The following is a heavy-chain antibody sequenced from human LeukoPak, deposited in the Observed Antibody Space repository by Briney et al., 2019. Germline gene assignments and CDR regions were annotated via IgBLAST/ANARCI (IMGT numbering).Heavy chain of an antibody. V-gene: IGHV3-21*01. J-gene: IGHJ4*02. CDR3: ARWGGDITMVRGPRRYYFDY. CDR2: ISSSSSYI. D-gene: IGHD3-10*01. Sequence: GGSLRLSCVASEFTFSAYAMTWVRQAPGKGLEWVSSISSSSSYIYYADSVKGRFTISRDNAKNSLYLQMNSLRAEDTAVYYCARWGGDITMVRGPRRYYFDYWGQGTLVTVSS. CDR1: EFTFSAYA.